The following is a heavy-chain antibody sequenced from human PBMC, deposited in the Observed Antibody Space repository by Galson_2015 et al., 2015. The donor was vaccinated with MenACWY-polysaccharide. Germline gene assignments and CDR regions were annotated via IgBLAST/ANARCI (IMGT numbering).Heavy chain of an antibody. Sequence: SLRLSCAASGFTFGNYWMHWVRQAPGEGLVWVSRIKSDGSTTDNADSVKGRFIISRDNAKNTLYLEMNSLRAEDTAVYYCANSISGAKLDYSGQRSLVTVSA. CDR2: IKSDGSTT. V-gene: IGHV3-74*01. D-gene: IGHD4/OR15-4a*01. J-gene: IGHJ4*02. CDR1: GFTFGNYW. CDR3: ANSISGAKLDY.